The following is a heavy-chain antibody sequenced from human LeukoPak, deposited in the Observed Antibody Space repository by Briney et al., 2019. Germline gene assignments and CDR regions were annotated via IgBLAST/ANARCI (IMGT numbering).Heavy chain of an antibody. J-gene: IGHJ5*02. Sequence: SETLSLTCTVSGVSISSDYWSWIRLPPAKELEWIGHIYYSGSSNYNPSLKSRVTMSVDTSKNQFSLKLTSVTAADTAVYYCARRLRQNLFDPWGQGTLVTVSS. D-gene: IGHD4-17*01. CDR2: IYYSGSS. V-gene: IGHV4-59*08. CDR1: GVSISSDY. CDR3: ARRLRQNLFDP.